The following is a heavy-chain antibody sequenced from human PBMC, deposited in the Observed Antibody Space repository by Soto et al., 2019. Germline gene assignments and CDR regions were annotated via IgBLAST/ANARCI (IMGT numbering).Heavy chain of an antibody. J-gene: IGHJ4*02. Sequence: QVQLQESGPGLVKPSETLSLTCTVSGGSISSYYWSWIRQPPGKGLEWIGYIYYSGSTNYNPSLKSRVTISVDTSKNQFSLKLSSVTAADTVVYYCARDGLVDLFDYWGQGTLVTVSS. CDR1: GGSISSYY. V-gene: IGHV4-59*01. D-gene: IGHD5-12*01. CDR3: ARDGLVDLFDY. CDR2: IYYSGST.